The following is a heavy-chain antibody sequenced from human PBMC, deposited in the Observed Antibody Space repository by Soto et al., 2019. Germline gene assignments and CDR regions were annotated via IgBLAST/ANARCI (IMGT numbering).Heavy chain of an antibody. D-gene: IGHD1-26*01. CDR2: ISYSGSP. CDR1: GVSVSRDYQ. V-gene: IGHV4-30-4*01. J-gene: IGHJ1*01. CDR3: ARAWDF. Sequence: SETLSLTCTVSGVSVSRDYQWIWIRQPPGKGLEWIGHISYSGSPYYHPSLRSRLSISVGTSKNQFSLKVKSVTAADTAVYYCARAWDFWGQGTLVTVSS.